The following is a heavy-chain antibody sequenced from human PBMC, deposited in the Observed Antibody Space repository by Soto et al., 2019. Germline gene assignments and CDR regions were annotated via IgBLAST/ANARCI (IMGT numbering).Heavy chain of an antibody. Sequence: QVQLVQSGAEVKKPGASVKVSCKASGYTFTGYYMHWVRQAPGQGLEWMGWINPNSGGTNFAQKFQGWVTMTRDTSISTAYMELSRLRSDDTAVYYCARAYSSSWYGGYYYYYGMDVWGRGTTVTVSS. CDR3: ARAYSSSWYGGYYYYYGMDV. V-gene: IGHV1-2*04. CDR1: GYTFTGYY. J-gene: IGHJ6*01. CDR2: INPNSGGT. D-gene: IGHD6-13*01.